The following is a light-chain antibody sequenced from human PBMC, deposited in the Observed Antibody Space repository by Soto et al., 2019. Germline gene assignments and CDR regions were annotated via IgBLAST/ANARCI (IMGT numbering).Light chain of an antibody. J-gene: IGKJ1*01. CDR1: QTISSW. V-gene: IGKV1-5*03. Sequence: DIQMTQSPSTLSGSVGDRVTITCRASQTISSWLAWYQQKPGKAPKLLIYKASSLESGVPSRFSGSGSGTEFTLTISSLQPDDFATYYCQQYKDYFWTFGQGTKVDIK. CDR3: QQYKDYFWT. CDR2: KAS.